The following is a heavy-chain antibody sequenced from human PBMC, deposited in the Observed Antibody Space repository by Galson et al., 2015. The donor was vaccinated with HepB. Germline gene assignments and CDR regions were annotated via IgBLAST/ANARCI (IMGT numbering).Heavy chain of an antibody. V-gene: IGHV1-18*01. Sequence: SVKVSCKASGYTFTSYGISWVRQAPGQGLECMGWINPYNGNTNYAQKLQGRVTMTTDTSTSTVYMELRSLRSDDTAVYYCARVGWLQPLFDYWGQGTLVTVSS. CDR2: INPYNGNT. J-gene: IGHJ4*02. CDR1: GYTFTSYG. CDR3: ARVGWLQPLFDY. D-gene: IGHD5-24*01.